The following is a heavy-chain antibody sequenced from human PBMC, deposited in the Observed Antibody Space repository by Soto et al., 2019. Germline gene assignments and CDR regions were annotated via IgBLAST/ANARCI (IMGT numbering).Heavy chain of an antibody. V-gene: IGHV1-58*01. CDR1: GFTFTSSA. D-gene: IGHD2-15*01. CDR3: AARCSGGSCYHWYFDL. Sequence: QMQLVQSGPEVKKPGTSVKVSCKASGFTFTSSAVQWVRQARGQRLEWIGWIVVGSGNTNYAQKFQERVTIAREMSTSTAYMELSSLRSEDTAVYYCAARCSGGSCYHWYFDLWGRGTLVTVSS. CDR2: IVVGSGNT. J-gene: IGHJ2*01.